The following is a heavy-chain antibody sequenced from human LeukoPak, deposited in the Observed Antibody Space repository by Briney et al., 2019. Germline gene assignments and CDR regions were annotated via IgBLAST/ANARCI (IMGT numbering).Heavy chain of an antibody. Sequence: GGSLRLSCAASGFTFSSYAMSWVRQAPGKGLEWVSAISGSGGSTYYADSVKGRFTISRDNSKNTPYLQMNSLRAEDTAVYYCAKDRPYDFWSGYYPLGYYGMDVWGQGTTVTASS. CDR1: GFTFSSYA. D-gene: IGHD3-3*01. CDR3: AKDRPYDFWSGYYPLGYYGMDV. CDR2: ISGSGGST. J-gene: IGHJ6*02. V-gene: IGHV3-23*01.